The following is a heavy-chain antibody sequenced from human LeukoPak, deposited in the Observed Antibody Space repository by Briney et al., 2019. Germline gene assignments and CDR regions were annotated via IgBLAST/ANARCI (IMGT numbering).Heavy chain of an antibody. J-gene: IGHJ4*01. V-gene: IGHV1-8*01. CDR1: GYTFRTYD. CDR2: MNPNSGNT. Sequence: ASVKVSCKASGYTFRTYDVVWVRQAPGQGLEWMGWMNPNSGNTGYAQKFKGRVTMTSDASIGSAYMELSSLRSEDTAVYFCARAVRIQLLLEYWGHGTLITVSS. D-gene: IGHD2-2*01. CDR3: ARAVRIQLLLEY.